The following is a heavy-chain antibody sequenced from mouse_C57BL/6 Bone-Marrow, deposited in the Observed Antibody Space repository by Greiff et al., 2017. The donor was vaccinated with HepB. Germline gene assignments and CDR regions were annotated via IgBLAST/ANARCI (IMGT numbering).Heavy chain of an antibody. Sequence: VQLKESGPELVKPGASVKISCKASGYSFTDYNMNWVKQSNGKSLEWIGVINPNYGTTSYNQKFKGKATLTVDQSSSTAYMQLNSLTSEDSAVYYCAGYYYGSSPYYFDYWGQGTTLTVSS. CDR1: GYSFTDYN. J-gene: IGHJ2*01. CDR2: INPNYGTT. CDR3: AGYYYGSSPYYFDY. V-gene: IGHV1-39*01. D-gene: IGHD1-1*01.